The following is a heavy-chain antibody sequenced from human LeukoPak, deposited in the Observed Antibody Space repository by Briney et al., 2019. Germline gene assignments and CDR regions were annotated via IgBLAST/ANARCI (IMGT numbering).Heavy chain of an antibody. V-gene: IGHV4-59*01. Sequence: SETLSLTCTVSGGSISSYYWSWIRQPPGKGLEWIGYIYYSGSTNYNPSLKSRVTISVDTSKNQFSLKLSSVTAADTAVYYCARDPVGWLSLPIWGQGTMVTVSS. J-gene: IGHJ3*02. CDR3: ARDPVGWLSLPI. D-gene: IGHD3-3*01. CDR1: GGSISSYY. CDR2: IYYSGST.